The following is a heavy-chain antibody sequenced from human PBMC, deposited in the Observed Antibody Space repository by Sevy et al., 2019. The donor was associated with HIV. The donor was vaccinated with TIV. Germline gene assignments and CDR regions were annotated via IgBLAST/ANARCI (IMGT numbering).Heavy chain of an antibody. CDR2: IYYTGDT. D-gene: IGHD5-12*01. CDR3: ARAPPVRSGDDSLNWFDP. V-gene: IGHV4-59*01. Sequence: SDTLSLTCTVSYGSLSGYHWSWIRQPPGKRLEYIGYIYYTGDTNYNPSLRSRVTMSVDTSKNQFSLKVTSVTAADTAIYYCARAPPVRSGDDSLNWFDPWGQGTLVTVSS. CDR1: YGSLSGYH. J-gene: IGHJ5*02.